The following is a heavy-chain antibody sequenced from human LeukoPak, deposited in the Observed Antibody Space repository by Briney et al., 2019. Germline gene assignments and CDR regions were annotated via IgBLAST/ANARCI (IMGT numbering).Heavy chain of an antibody. CDR1: EVSVGSNY. J-gene: IGHJ4*02. CDR3: ARGPSGYHNT. Sequence: TGGSLRLSCAAPEVSVGSNYMTWVRQAPGKGLEWVSLIYSGGSTYYADSVKGRFTQMNSLRAEDTAVYYCARGPSGYHNTGGQGTLVTVSS. CDR2: IYSGGST. D-gene: IGHD5-12*01. V-gene: IGHV3-66*01.